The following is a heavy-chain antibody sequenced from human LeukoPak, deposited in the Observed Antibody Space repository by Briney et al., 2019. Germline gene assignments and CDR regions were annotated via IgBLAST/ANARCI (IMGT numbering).Heavy chain of an antibody. CDR1: GFTVSSNS. CDR3: ARRAGDYSHPYDY. J-gene: IGHJ4*02. V-gene: IGHV3-53*01. Sequence: QPGGSLRLSCTVSGFTVSSNSMSWVRQAPGKELEWVSFIYSGGNTHNSDSVKGRFTISRDNSKNTLYLQMNSLRAEDTAVYYCARRAGDYSHPYDYWGQGTLVTVSS. D-gene: IGHD3-22*01. CDR2: IYSGGNT.